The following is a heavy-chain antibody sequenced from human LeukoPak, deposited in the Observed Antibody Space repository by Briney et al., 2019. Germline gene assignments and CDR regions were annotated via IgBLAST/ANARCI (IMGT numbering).Heavy chain of an antibody. D-gene: IGHD2-15*01. CDR3: AIGSYCSGGSCYPLFDY. Sequence: GGSLRLSCAASGFTFSNAWMSWVRQAPGKGLEWVSGIYGDGSTYYADFVKGRFTISRDSSKSTLYLQMNSLRAEDTAVYYCAIGSYCSGGSCYPLFDYWGRGTLVTVSS. CDR1: GFTFSNAW. J-gene: IGHJ4*02. V-gene: IGHV3-53*01. CDR2: IYGDGST.